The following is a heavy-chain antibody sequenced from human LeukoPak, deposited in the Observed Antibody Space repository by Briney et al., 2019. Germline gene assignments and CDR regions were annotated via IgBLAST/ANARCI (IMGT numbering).Heavy chain of an antibody. D-gene: IGHD6-6*01. CDR2: IYYSGST. J-gene: IGHJ4*02. CDR1: GGSISSSSYY. V-gene: IGHV4-39*07. Sequence: SETLSLTCTVSGGSISSSSYYWGWIRQPPGKGLEWIGSIYYSGSTYYNPSLKSRVTISVDTSKNQFSLKLSSVTAADTAVYYCAASPRSIAARLGYFDYWGQGTLVTVSS. CDR3: AASPRSIAARLGYFDY.